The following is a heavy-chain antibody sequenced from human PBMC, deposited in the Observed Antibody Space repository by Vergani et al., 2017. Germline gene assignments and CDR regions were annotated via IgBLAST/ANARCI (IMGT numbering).Heavy chain of an antibody. CDR2: IQFDGSNQ. CDR1: GLTLSNYD. V-gene: IGHV3-30*02. CDR3: AKHFRGWGIDY. D-gene: IGHD3-16*01. J-gene: IGHJ4*02. Sequence: QVQLVESGGGVVQPGRSLRLSCAASGLTLSNYDMQWIRQGPGKGLEFVAFIQFDGSNQYYADSVKGRFTLSRDFSKNTLYLQMNSLRTDDTATYYCAKHFRGWGIDYWGQGTQVIVSS.